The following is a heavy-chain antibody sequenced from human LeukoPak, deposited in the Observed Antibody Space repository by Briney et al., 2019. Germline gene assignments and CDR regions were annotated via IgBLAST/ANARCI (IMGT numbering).Heavy chain of an antibody. V-gene: IGHV4-34*01. CDR1: GGSFIGYY. D-gene: IGHD3-22*01. CDR3: ARAGDSSGYCDS. Sequence: AETLSLTCAVYGGSFIGYYWSWIRQPPGKGLEWVGEINHSGSTNYSPSLKSRVTISVDTYKNQFSLKLSPVTAADTAVYYCARAGDSSGYCDSWGEGTLVTVSS. CDR2: INHSGST. J-gene: IGHJ4*02.